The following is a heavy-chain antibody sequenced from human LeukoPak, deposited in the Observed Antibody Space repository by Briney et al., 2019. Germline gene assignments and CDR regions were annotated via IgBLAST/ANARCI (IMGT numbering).Heavy chain of an antibody. Sequence: GGSLRLSCAASGFTFSSYGMHWVRQAPGKGLEWVAVISYDGSNKYYADSVKGRFTISRDNSKNTLYLQMNSLRAEDTAVYYCAKDYVVPAAITTPTYYFDYWGQGTLVTVSS. J-gene: IGHJ4*02. CDR3: AKDYVVPAAITTPTYYFDY. V-gene: IGHV3-30*18. D-gene: IGHD2-2*01. CDR2: ISYDGSNK. CDR1: GFTFSSYG.